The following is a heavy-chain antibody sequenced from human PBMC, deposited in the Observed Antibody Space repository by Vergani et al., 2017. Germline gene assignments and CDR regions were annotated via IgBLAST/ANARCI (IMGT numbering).Heavy chain of an antibody. CDR1: GYSISSGYY. CDR2: IYHSGST. Sequence: QVQLQESGPGLVKPSETLSLTCAVSGYSISSGYYWGWIRQPPGKGLEWIGSIYHSGSTNYNPSLKSRVTISVDTSKNQFSLKLSSVTAADTAVYYCARESPRYYYYMDVWGKGTTVTVSS. J-gene: IGHJ6*03. CDR3: ARESPRYYYYMDV. V-gene: IGHV4-38-2*02.